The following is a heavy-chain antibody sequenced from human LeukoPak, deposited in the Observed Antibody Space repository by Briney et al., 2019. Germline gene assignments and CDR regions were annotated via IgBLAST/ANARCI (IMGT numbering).Heavy chain of an antibody. CDR3: ARGRYFDWFGQPTEYYYYGMDV. Sequence: ASVKVSCKASGYTFTDYYIHWVRQAPGQGLEWMGRINCKSGGTNYGQNFQGRVTMTRDTSISTAYMELSRLRSDDTAVYYCARGRYFDWFGQPTEYYYYGMDVWGQGTTVTVSS. J-gene: IGHJ6*02. CDR2: INCKSGGT. V-gene: IGHV1-2*06. CDR1: GYTFTDYY. D-gene: IGHD3-9*01.